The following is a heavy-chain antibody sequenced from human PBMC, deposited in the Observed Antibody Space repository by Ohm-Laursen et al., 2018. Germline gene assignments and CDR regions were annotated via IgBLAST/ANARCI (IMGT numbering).Heavy chain of an antibody. CDR1: GFTVTSNY. Sequence: SLSLSCAASGFTVTSNYMNWVRQAPGQGLEWVSYISSSGSTIYYADSVKGRFTISRDNAKNSLYLQMNSLRAEDTAVYYCARLSGWDYGDSYVDYWGQGTLVTVSS. D-gene: IGHD4-17*01. CDR3: ARLSGWDYGDSYVDY. CDR2: ISSSGSTI. J-gene: IGHJ4*02. V-gene: IGHV3-48*03.